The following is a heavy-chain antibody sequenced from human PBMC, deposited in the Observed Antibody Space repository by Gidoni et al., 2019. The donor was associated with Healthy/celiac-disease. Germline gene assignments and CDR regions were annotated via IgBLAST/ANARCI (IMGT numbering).Heavy chain of an antibody. D-gene: IGHD3-10*01. CDR3: AREPPMGYYYGMDV. Sequence: STYYNPSLKSRVTISVDTSKNQFSLKLSSVTAADTAVYYCAREPPMGYYYGMDVWGQGTTVTVSS. J-gene: IGHJ6*02. V-gene: IGHV4-31*02. CDR2: ST.